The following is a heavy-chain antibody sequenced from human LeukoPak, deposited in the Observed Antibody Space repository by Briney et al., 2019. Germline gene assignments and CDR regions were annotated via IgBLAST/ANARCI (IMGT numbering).Heavy chain of an antibody. CDR1: GFTFSNYA. Sequence: GGSLRLSCAASGFTFSNYAMSWVRQAPGKGLEWVSTVTGSGDSTYNADSVKGRFTISRDNSENTLYLQMNSLRAEDTAVYYCARDFSFYGDYRDYWGQGTLVTVSS. D-gene: IGHD4-17*01. V-gene: IGHV3-23*01. CDR3: ARDFSFYGDYRDY. J-gene: IGHJ4*02. CDR2: VTGSGDST.